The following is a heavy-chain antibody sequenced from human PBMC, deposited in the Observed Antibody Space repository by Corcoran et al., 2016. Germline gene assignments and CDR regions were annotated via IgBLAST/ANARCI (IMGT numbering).Heavy chain of an antibody. CDR1: GFTFSSYA. V-gene: IGHV3-23*01. D-gene: IGHD3-10*01. Sequence: EVQLLESGGGLVQPGGSLRLPCAASGFTFSSYAMSWVRQAPGKGLEWVSAISGSGGSTDYADSVKGRFTITRDNAKNTLYLQMNSLRAEYTAVYDCAGSLMVRGVIRGPFDYWGQGTLVTVSS. CDR3: AGSLMVRGVIRGPFDY. CDR2: ISGSGGST. J-gene: IGHJ4*02.